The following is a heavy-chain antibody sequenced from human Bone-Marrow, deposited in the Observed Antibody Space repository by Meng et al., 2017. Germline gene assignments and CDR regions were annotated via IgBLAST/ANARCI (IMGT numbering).Heavy chain of an antibody. V-gene: IGHV3-15*01. J-gene: IGHJ4*02. CDR1: GFSFTDAW. Sequence: QLGGSGGGLVKPGGSLRLSCVASGFSFTDAWMSWVRQAPGKGLEWVGRIKSNSDGGTTDYAAPVKGRFTISRDDSKNTLYLQMNSLITEDTAVYFCATGAAAADHWGQGTLVTVSS. CDR2: IKSNSDGGTT. D-gene: IGHD6-13*01. CDR3: ATGAAAADH.